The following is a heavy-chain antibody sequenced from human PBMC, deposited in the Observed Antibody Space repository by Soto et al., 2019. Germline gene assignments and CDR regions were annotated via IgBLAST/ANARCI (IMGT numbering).Heavy chain of an antibody. Sequence: PGGSLRLSCAASGFTFSSYAMSWGRQAPWKGLEWVSAISSNAVSTYYADSVKGRFTISRDNSKNTLYLQMNTLRAEDTAVYYCANSIPARFDPRGQGTLVTVSS. CDR1: GFTFSSYA. V-gene: IGHV3-23*01. D-gene: IGHD2-21*01. J-gene: IGHJ5*02. CDR2: ISSNAVST. CDR3: ANSIPARFDP.